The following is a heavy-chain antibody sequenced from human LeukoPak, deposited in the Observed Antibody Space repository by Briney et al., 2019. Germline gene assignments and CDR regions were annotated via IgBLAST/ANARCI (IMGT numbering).Heavy chain of an antibody. V-gene: IGHV3-30*03. D-gene: IGHD6-13*01. J-gene: IGHJ5*02. CDR3: ARGYASTSQLDP. CDR1: GFTFSSYA. Sequence: GGSLRLSCVASGFTFSSYAMHWVRQAPGKGLEWVAVISFDGSNKYYADSVKGRFTISRDNSKNTLYLQVSAEDTAIYYCARGYASTSQLDPWGQGTLVTVSS. CDR2: ISFDGSNK.